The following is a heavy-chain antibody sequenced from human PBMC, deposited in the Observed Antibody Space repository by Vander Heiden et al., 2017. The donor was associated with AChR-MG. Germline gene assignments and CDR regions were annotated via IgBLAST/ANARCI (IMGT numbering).Heavy chain of an antibody. Sequence: EVQLVESGGGLVQPGRSLRLSCAASGFTFDDYAMHWVRQAPGKGLEWVSGISWNSGSIGYADSVKGRFTISRDNAKNSLYLQMNSLRAEDTALYYCAKVAGGSSGLDDWGQGTLVTVSS. CDR2: ISWNSGSI. CDR3: AKVAGGSSGLDD. J-gene: IGHJ4*02. CDR1: GFTFDDYA. V-gene: IGHV3-9*01. D-gene: IGHD6-19*01.